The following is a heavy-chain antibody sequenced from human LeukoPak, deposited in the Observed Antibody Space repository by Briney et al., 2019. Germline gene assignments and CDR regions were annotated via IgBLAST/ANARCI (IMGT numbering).Heavy chain of an antibody. Sequence: GGSLRLSCAASGFTFDDYAMHWVRQAPGKGLEWVSGISWNSGSIGYADSVKGRFTISRDNAKNSLYLQMNSLRAEDTAVYYCARDPGTTDWGQGTLVTVSS. CDR1: GFTFDDYA. J-gene: IGHJ4*02. D-gene: IGHD1-7*01. CDR3: ARDPGTTD. CDR2: ISWNSGSI. V-gene: IGHV3-9*01.